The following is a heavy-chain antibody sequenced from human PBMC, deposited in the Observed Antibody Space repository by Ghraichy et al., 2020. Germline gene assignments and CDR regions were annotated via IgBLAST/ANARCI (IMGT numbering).Heavy chain of an antibody. D-gene: IGHD3-3*01. CDR1: GGSISSDTY. V-gene: IGHV4-39*01. J-gene: IGHJ6*02. CDR2: IYYSGST. Sequence: SETLSLTCTVSGGSISSDTYWGWIRQPPGKGLEWIGSIYYSGSTYYNPSLKSRVTIFVDTSKNQFSLKLDSVTAADTAVYYCVSQKRITIFGVVITPMDVWGQGTTVTVSS. CDR3: VSQKRITIFGVVITPMDV.